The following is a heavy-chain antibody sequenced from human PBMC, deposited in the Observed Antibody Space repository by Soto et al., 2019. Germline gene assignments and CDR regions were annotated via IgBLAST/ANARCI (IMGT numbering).Heavy chain of an antibody. J-gene: IGHJ6*02. CDR3: ARDQAPRITIFGVVTKTPNYYYYGMDV. Sequence: GGSLRLSCAASGFTFSSYGMHWVRQAPGKGLEWVAVIWYDGSNKYYADSVKGRFTISRDNSKNTLYLQMNSLRAEDTAVYYCARDQAPRITIFGVVTKTPNYYYYGMDVWGQGTTVTVSS. V-gene: IGHV3-33*01. CDR2: IWYDGSNK. CDR1: GFTFSSYG. D-gene: IGHD3-3*01.